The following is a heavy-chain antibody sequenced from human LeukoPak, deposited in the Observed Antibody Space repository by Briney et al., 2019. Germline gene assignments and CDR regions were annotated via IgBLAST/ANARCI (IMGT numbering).Heavy chain of an antibody. CDR1: GGSFSGYY. Sequence: SETLSLTCAVYGGSFSGYYWSWIRQPPGKGLEWIGEINHSGSTNYNPSLKSRVTISVDTSKNQFSLKLSSVTAADTAVYYCARGQHSSWYLPYYYHGMDVWGHGTTVTVSS. CDR2: INHSGST. V-gene: IGHV4-34*01. CDR3: ARGQHSSWYLPYYYHGMDV. J-gene: IGHJ6*02. D-gene: IGHD6-13*01.